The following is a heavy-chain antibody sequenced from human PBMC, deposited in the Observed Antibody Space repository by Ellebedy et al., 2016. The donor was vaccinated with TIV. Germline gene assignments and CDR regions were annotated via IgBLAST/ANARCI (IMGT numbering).Heavy chain of an antibody. D-gene: IGHD2-15*01. CDR1: GGSISSGGYY. CDR2: INHSGST. Sequence: MPSETLSLTCAVSGGSISSGGYYWSWIRQPPGKGLEWIGEINHSGSTNYNASLKSRVTISVDTSKNQFSLKLSSVTAADTAVYYCARGGGYCSGGSCYSQWLLPKYLNGFDPWGQGTLVTVSS. J-gene: IGHJ5*02. V-gene: IGHV4-34*01. CDR3: ARGGGYCSGGSCYSQWLLPKYLNGFDP.